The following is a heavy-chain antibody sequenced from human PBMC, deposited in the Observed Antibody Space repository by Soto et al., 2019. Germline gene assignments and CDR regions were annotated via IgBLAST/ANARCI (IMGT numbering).Heavy chain of an antibody. CDR1: GGTITYYY. J-gene: IGHJ6*02. CDR2: IFDGGSA. V-gene: IGHV4-59*12. CDR3: VSVEGTPTVTGDYYYYAAHA. Sequence: SETLSLTCTVSGGTITYYYRSWIRQAPGKGLEWLGYIFDGGSANYNPSLKSRVSFSLDKSQNQLSLKLSSVTGADTAIYYCVSVEGTPTVTGDYYYYAAHAWGQGTAVTVSS. D-gene: IGHD4-17*01.